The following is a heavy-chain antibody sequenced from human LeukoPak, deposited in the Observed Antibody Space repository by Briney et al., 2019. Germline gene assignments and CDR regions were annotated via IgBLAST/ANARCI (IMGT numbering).Heavy chain of an antibody. V-gene: IGHV1-69*05. CDR2: IIPIFGTA. CDR1: GGTFSSYA. CDR3: AIQDCSSTSCYFDY. J-gene: IGHJ4*02. Sequence: GASVKVSCTASGGTFSSYAISWVRQAPGQGLEWMGGIIPIFGTANYAQKFQGRVTITTDESTSTAYMELSSLRSEDTAVYYCAIQDCSSTSCYFDYWGQGTLVTVSS. D-gene: IGHD2-2*01.